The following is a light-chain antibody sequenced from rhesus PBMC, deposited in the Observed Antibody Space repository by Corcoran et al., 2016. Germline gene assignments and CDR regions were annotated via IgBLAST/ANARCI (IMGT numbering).Light chain of an antibody. J-gene: IGKJ3*01. CDR3: QQYYNYPFT. CDR1: QSFSYS. V-gene: IGKV1-46*01. Sequence: DIQMTQSPSSLSASVGDTVTITCRASQSFSYSLAWYQQKPGKAPKLLIYSESSLKSGVPSRFSGSKSGTDFTLTISSLQPEDIASYYCQQYYNYPFTFGPGTKLDIK. CDR2: SES.